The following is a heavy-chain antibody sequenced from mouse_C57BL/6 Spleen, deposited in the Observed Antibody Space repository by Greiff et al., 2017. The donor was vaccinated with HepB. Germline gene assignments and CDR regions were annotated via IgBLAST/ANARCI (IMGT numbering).Heavy chain of an antibody. CDR3: ARGIYDGYSLFAY. V-gene: IGHV5-17*01. Sequence: EVKLVESGGGLVKPGGSLKLSCAASGFTFSDYGMHWVRQAPEKGLEWVAYISSGSSTIYYADTVKGRFTISRDNAKNTLFLQMTSLRSEDTAMYYCARGIYDGYSLFAYWGQGTLVTVSA. CDR1: GFTFSDYG. D-gene: IGHD2-3*01. CDR2: ISSGSSTI. J-gene: IGHJ3*01.